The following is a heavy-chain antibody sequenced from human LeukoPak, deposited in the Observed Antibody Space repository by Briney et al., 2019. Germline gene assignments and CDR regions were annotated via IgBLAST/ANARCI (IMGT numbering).Heavy chain of an antibody. V-gene: IGHV3-11*01. D-gene: IGHD4-17*01. CDR1: GFTFNDYY. CDR2: ISSSGSTI. CDR3: AREYDYGDLTFDP. J-gene: IGHJ5*02. Sequence: PGGSLRLSCAASGFTFNDYYMSWIRQAPGKGLEWVSYISSSGSTIYYADSVKGRFTISRDNAKNSLYLQMNSLRAEDTAVYYCAREYDYGDLTFDPWGQGTLVTVSS.